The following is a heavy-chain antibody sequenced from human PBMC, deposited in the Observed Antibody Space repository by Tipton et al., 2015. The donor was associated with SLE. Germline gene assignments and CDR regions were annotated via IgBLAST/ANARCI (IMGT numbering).Heavy chain of an antibody. V-gene: IGHV3-9*01. CDR1: GFTFHDYA. Sequence: SLRLSCAASGFTFHDYAMQWVRQAPGKGLEWVSSINWDSDIIGYAGSVKGRFTISRDNAKNSLYLQMDSLRAEDTAFYYCAKGPEWLSYWGQGTLVTVSS. CDR3: AKGPEWLSY. J-gene: IGHJ4*02. CDR2: INWDSDII. D-gene: IGHD3-3*01.